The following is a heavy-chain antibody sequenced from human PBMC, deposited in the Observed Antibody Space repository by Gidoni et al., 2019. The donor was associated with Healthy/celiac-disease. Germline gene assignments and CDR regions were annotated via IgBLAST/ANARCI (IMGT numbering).Heavy chain of an antibody. Sequence: QLQLQESGPGLVKPSETLSLTCTVSGGSISSSSYYWGWIRQPPGTGLEWIGSIYYSGSTYYNPSLKSRVTISVDTSKNQFSLKLSSVTAADTAVYYCAGPGSYLGVAFDIWGQGTMVTVSS. V-gene: IGHV4-39*01. J-gene: IGHJ3*02. CDR1: GGSISSSSYY. D-gene: IGHD1-26*01. CDR3: AGPGSYLGVAFDI. CDR2: IYYSGST.